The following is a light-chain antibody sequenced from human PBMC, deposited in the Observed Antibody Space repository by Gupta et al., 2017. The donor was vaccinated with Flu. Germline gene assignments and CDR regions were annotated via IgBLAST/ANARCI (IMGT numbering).Light chain of an antibody. J-gene: IGKJ4*01. CDR1: QSLLHTNGFNY. Sequence: VNPGEPASISCRSSQSLLHTNGFNYLDWYLQKPGQSPQLLIYLGSTRASGVPDRFSGSGSGTDFTLKISRVEAEDVGVYYCMQALQTQLTFGGGTKVEIK. CDR2: LGS. V-gene: IGKV2-28*01. CDR3: MQALQTQLT.